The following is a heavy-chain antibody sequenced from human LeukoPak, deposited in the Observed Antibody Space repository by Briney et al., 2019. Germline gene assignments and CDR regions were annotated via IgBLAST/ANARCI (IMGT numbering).Heavy chain of an antibody. CDR3: ALGNIVVVPAGGYYFDY. V-gene: IGHV4-39*01. D-gene: IGHD2-2*01. CDR1: GGSISSSSYY. J-gene: IGHJ4*02. CDR2: IYYSGST. Sequence: SETLSLTCTVSGGSISSSSYYWGWLRQPPGQGLEWIGSIYYSGSTYYNPSLKSRVTISVDTSKNQFSLKLSSVTAADTAVYYCALGNIVVVPAGGYYFDYWGQGTLVTVSS.